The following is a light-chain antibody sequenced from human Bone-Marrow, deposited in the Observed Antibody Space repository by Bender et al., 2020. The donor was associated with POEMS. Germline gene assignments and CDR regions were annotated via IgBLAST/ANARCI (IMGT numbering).Light chain of an antibody. J-gene: IGLJ2*01. V-gene: IGLV2-8*01. CDR2: EVN. CDR1: SSDVGGYNY. CDR3: SSYAGSNNLV. Sequence: QSALTQPASVSGSPGQSITISCTGTSSDVGGYNYVSWFQQHPDKVPKLMIYEVNKRPSGVPDRFSGSKSGNTASLTVSGLQAEDEADYYCSSYAGSNNLVFGGGTKLTVL.